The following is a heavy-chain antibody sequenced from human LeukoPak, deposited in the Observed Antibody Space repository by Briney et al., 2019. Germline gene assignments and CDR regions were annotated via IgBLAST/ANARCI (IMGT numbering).Heavy chain of an antibody. V-gene: IGHV1-69*04. CDR2: IIPILGIA. Sequence: ASVKVSCKASGGTFSSYAISWVRQPPGQGLEWMGRIIPILGIANYAQKFQGRVTITADKSTSTAYMELSSLRSEDTAVYYCARDRYCSSTSCYSWFDPWGQGTLVTVSS. J-gene: IGHJ5*02. CDR1: GGTFSSYA. CDR3: ARDRYCSSTSCYSWFDP. D-gene: IGHD2-2*02.